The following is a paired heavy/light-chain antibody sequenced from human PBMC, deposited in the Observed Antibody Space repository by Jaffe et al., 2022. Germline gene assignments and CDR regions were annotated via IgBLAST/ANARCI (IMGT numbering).Heavy chain of an antibody. V-gene: IGHV5-51*03. Sequence: EVQLEQSGAEVKKPGESLKISCQDSGDRFFTGHWIGWVRQRPGKGLEWVGMILPGDSATKYSPSFEGQVTISVDKAMTTSYLQWSSLKASDTAMYFCARHSNSGPFAALDIWGQGTMVTVSS. CDR1: GDRFFTGHW. CDR3: ARHSNSGPFAALDI. J-gene: IGHJ3*02. CDR2: ILPGDSAT. D-gene: IGHD3-10*01.
Light chain of an antibody. CDR3: LSYDVILSAYV. Sequence: QSVLTQPPSVSGAPGQRVTISCTGSSSNIGATYAVHWYRQFSGTTPQLLIYADTNRPSGVPDRFSGSKSATSASLAITGLQAEDEADYYCLSYDVILSAYVFGTGTKVSVL. CDR2: ADT. V-gene: IGLV1-40*01. J-gene: IGLJ1*01. CDR1: SSNIGATYA.